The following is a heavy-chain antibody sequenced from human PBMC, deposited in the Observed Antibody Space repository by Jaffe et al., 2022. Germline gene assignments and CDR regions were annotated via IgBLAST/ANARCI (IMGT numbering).Heavy chain of an antibody. CDR3: AADYGDYPEPSFNWYFDL. V-gene: IGHV1-2*06. J-gene: IGHJ2*01. Sequence: QVQLVQSGAEVKKPGASVKVSCKASGYTFTGYYMHWVRQAPGQGLEWMGRINPNSGGTNYAQKFQGRVTMTRDTSISTAYMELSRLRSDDTAVYYCAADYGDYPEPSFNWYFDLWGRGTLVTVSS. CDR2: INPNSGGT. CDR1: GYTFTGYY. D-gene: IGHD4-17*01.